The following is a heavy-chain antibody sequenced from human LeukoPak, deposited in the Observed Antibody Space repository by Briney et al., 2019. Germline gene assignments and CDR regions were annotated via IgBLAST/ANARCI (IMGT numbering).Heavy chain of an antibody. V-gene: IGHV3-23*01. J-gene: IGHJ3*02. D-gene: IGHD3-22*01. CDR3: AKCYYDSSGYYFGAFDI. CDR2: ISGSGGST. Sequence: QPGGSLRLSCAASGFTFNSYAMSWVRQAPGKGLEWVSAISGSGGSTYYADSVKGRFTISGDNSKNTLYLQMNSLRAEDTAVYYCAKCYYDSSGYYFGAFDIWGQGTMVTVSS. CDR1: GFTFNSYA.